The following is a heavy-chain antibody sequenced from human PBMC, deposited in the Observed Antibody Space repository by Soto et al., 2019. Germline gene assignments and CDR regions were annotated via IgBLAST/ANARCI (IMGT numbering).Heavy chain of an antibody. Sequence: SVKVSCKASGGTFSSYAISWVRQAPGQGLEWMGGIIPIFGTANYAQKFQGRVTITADASTSTAYMELSSLRSDDTAVYYCARKEYNWNPRYFYGSDVWGQGTTVTVSS. CDR3: ARKEYNWNPRYFYGSDV. CDR1: GGTFSSYA. J-gene: IGHJ6*02. V-gene: IGHV1-69*13. CDR2: IIPIFGTA. D-gene: IGHD1-20*01.